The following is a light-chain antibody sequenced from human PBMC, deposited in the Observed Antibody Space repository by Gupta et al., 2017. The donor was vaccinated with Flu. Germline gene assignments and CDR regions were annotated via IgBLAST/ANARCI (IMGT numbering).Light chain of an antibody. CDR3: AAWDDSRNGWV. V-gene: IGLV1-44*01. J-gene: IGLJ3*02. CDR2: SNI. CDR1: SSNIGSNT. Sequence: QSVLTQPPSASGTPGQSVTISCSGSSSNIGSNTVNWYHQHPGTTPKLLIYSNIPRPSGVPDRFSGSKSGSSAALASSGLQPEDEADYYCAAWDDSRNGWVFGGGTKLTVL.